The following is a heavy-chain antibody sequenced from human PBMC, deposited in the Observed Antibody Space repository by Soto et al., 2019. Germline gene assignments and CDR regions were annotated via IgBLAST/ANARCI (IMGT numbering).Heavy chain of an antibody. D-gene: IGHD3-22*01. V-gene: IGHV1-69*13. Sequence: SVKVSCKASGGTFSSYAISWVRQAPGQGLEWMGGIIPIFGTANYAQKFQGRVTITADESTSTAYMELSSLRSEDTAVYYCARDPFFHYDSSPTRVYFDYWGQGTLVTVSS. J-gene: IGHJ4*02. CDR2: IIPIFGTA. CDR1: GGTFSSYA. CDR3: ARDPFFHYDSSPTRVYFDY.